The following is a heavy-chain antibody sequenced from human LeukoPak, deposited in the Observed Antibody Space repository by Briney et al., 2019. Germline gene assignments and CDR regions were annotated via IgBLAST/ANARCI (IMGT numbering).Heavy chain of an antibody. Sequence: GESLRLSCAASGFTFSRYWIHWVRQAPGKGLEWVSRINPGGGTTTYADSVKGRFTISRDNAKNTVYLQMNSLRAEDTAVYYCARVLSGSWDWFDPWGQGTLVTVSS. J-gene: IGHJ5*02. CDR1: GFTFSRYW. CDR2: INPGGGTT. V-gene: IGHV3-74*01. CDR3: ARVLSGSWDWFDP. D-gene: IGHD3-22*01.